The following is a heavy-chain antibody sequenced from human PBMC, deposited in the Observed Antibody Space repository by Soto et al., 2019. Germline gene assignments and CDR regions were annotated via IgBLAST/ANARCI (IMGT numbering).Heavy chain of an antibody. D-gene: IGHD3-16*01. J-gene: IGHJ4*02. CDR3: ARDIGFDYVN. V-gene: IGHV3-7*01. Sequence: GWSLRLSCAVSGFNVMSYWMSLVRQAPGKGLEWVASIKEDGSEIYYLHSVRGRFSISRDSAGNALHLTMNYLSAEDTGVYFCARDIGFDYVNWGEGTLVTVSS. CDR1: GFNVMSYW. CDR2: IKEDGSEI.